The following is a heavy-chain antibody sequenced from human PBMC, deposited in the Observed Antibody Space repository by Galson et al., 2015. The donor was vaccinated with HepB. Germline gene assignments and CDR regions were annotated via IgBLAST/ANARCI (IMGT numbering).Heavy chain of an antibody. J-gene: IGHJ6*02. Sequence: CAISGDSVSSDTATWNWIRQSPSRGLEWLGRTYYRSKWYNDYAVSVKSRITINPDTSKNQFPLQLNSVTPEDTAVYYCARQNSGKLYYYGMDVWGQGTTVTVSS. D-gene: IGHD3-10*01. V-gene: IGHV6-1*01. CDR2: TYYRSKWYN. CDR1: GDSVSSDTAT. CDR3: ARQNSGKLYYYGMDV.